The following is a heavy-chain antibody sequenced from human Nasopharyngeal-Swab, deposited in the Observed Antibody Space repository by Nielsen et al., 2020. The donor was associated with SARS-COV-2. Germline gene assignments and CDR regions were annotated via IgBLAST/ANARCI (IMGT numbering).Heavy chain of an antibody. Sequence: WIRQPPGKGLEWVAVISYDGSNKYYADSVKGRFTISRDNSKNTLYLQMNSLRAEDPAVYYCARGRTTVVTGDAFDIWGQGTMVTVSS. J-gene: IGHJ3*02. D-gene: IGHD4-23*01. V-gene: IGHV3-30-3*01. CDR2: ISYDGSNK. CDR3: ARGRTTVVTGDAFDI.